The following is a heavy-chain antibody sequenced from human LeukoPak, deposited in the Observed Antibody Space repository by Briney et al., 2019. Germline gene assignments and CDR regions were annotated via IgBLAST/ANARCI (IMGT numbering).Heavy chain of an antibody. CDR1: GDSISSNTW. J-gene: IGHJ4*02. CDR3: ARQGAAGMGNYFDY. V-gene: IGHV4-39*01. CDR2: IYYSGST. Sequence: SETLSLTCAVSGDSISSNTWWNWVRQPPGKGLEWIGSIYYSGSTYYNPSLKSRVTISVDTSKNQFSLKLSSVTAADTAVYYCARQGAAGMGNYFDYWGQGTLVTVSS. D-gene: IGHD6-13*01.